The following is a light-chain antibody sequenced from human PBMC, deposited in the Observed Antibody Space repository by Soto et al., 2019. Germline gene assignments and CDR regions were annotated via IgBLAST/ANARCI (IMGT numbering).Light chain of an antibody. CDR3: QQIYTNPQT. Sequence: IQMTQSPSSLSASVGDRVTITYRASQSISSYLNWYQQKPGKAPKLLIYAASSLQSGVPSRFSGSGSGTDFTLTISSLQPEDFATYHCQQIYTNPQTFGQGTKLEIK. J-gene: IGKJ2*01. V-gene: IGKV1-39*01. CDR1: QSISSY. CDR2: AAS.